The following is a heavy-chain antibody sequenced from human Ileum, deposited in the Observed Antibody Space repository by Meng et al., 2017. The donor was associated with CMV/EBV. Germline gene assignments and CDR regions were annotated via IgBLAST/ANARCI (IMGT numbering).Heavy chain of an antibody. J-gene: IGHJ4*02. V-gene: IGHV3-53*01. CDR1: GFTVSSNY. Sequence: GESLKISCAASGFTVSSNYMSWVRQAPGKGLEWVSVIYSGGSTYYADSVKGRFTISRDNSKNTLYLQMNSLRAEDTAVYYCAKDLHIAAADYWGQGTLVTVSS. CDR2: IYSGGST. D-gene: IGHD6-6*01. CDR3: AKDLHIAAADY.